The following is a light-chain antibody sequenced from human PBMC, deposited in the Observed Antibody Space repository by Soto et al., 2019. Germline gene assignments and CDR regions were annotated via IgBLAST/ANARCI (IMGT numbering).Light chain of an antibody. J-gene: IGLJ2*01. V-gene: IGLV1-40*01. CDR1: SSNIGAGYV. Sequence: QTVVTQPPSVSGAPGQRVTISCTGSSSNIGAGYVVHWYQQLPGTAPKLLIYAHSNRPSGVPDRFSASRSGTSASLAITGLQAEDEADYYCQSYDSSLSGSVFGGGTKVTVL. CDR3: QSYDSSLSGSV. CDR2: AHS.